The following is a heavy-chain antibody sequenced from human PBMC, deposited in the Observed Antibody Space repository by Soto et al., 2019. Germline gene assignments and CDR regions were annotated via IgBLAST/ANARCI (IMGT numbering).Heavy chain of an antibody. J-gene: IGHJ4*02. D-gene: IGHD6-13*01. CDR2: IYYSGST. Sequence: SETLSLTCTVSGGSISSYYWSWIRQPPGKGLEWIGYIYYSGSTNYNPSLKSRVTISVDTSKNQFSLKLSSVTAADTAVYYCARQGAAGTGYFDYWGQGALVTVSS. V-gene: IGHV4-59*08. CDR3: ARQGAAGTGYFDY. CDR1: GGSISSYY.